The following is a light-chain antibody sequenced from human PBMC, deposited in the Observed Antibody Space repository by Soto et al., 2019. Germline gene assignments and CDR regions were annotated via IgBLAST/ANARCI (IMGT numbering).Light chain of an antibody. Sequence: QSALTQPASVSGSPGQSITISCTGSSSDIGAYNYVSWYQQHPGKAPKLMIYDVTNRPSGVSYRFSGSKSGSTAPLTISGFQAEGEADYYCSSYTISRIRVFGGGTQVTVL. CDR1: SSDIGAYNY. J-gene: IGLJ3*02. CDR2: DVT. CDR3: SSYTISRIRV. V-gene: IGLV2-14*01.